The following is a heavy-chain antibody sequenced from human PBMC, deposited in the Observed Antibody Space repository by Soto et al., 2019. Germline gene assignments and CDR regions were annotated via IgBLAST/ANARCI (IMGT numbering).Heavy chain of an antibody. Sequence: SETLSLTCTVSGGSISSGDYYWSWIRQPPGKGLEWIGYIYYSGSTYYNPSLKSRVTISVDTSKNQFSLKLSSVIAADTAVYYCARLINSRYYYCSGSYYNGYYYYGMDVWGQGTTVTVSS. J-gene: IGHJ6*02. CDR1: GGSISSGDYY. CDR2: IYYSGST. D-gene: IGHD3-10*01. CDR3: ARLINSRYYYCSGSYYNGYYYYGMDV. V-gene: IGHV4-30-4*01.